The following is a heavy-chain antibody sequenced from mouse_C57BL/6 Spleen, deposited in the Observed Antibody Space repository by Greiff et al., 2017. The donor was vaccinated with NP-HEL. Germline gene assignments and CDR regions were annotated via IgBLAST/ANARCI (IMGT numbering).Heavy chain of an antibody. J-gene: IGHJ2*01. CDR1: GFTFSSYA. D-gene: IGHD4-1*01. CDR2: ISDGGSYT. V-gene: IGHV5-4*01. CDR3: ARDPNSYYFDY. Sequence: EVKLMESGGGLVKPGGSLKLSCAASGFTFSSYAMSWVRQTPEKRLEWVATISDGGSYTYYPDNVKGRFTISRDNAKNNLYLQMGHLKPEDTAMYYGARDPNSYYFDYGGQGTTLTVSS.